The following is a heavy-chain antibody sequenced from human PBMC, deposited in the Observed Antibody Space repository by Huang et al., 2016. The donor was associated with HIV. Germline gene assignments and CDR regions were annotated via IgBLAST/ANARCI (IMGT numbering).Heavy chain of an antibody. D-gene: IGHD5-12*01. J-gene: IGHJ5*02. V-gene: IGHV1-3*01. CDR2: INPGKGNT. CDR1: GYNFTSRG. CDR3: ASGQRIRESDIVATIPVS. Sequence: QVHLVQSGPEVKKPGASVKVSCKASGYNFTSRGLHWVRQAPGQRLEWMGYINPGKGNTKYAPKFQDRVTLTRDISANTAYMQLSRLTSEDTAVYYCASGQRIRESDIVATIPVSWGQGALVTVSS.